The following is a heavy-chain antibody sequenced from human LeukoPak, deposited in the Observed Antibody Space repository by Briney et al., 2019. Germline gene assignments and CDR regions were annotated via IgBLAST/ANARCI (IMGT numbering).Heavy chain of an antibody. CDR2: IYYSGST. J-gene: IGHJ4*02. D-gene: IGHD6-13*01. Sequence: KPSETLSLTCTVSGGSVSSDSYYWSWIRQPPGKGLEWIGYIYYSGSTNYNPSLKSRVTISVDKSKNQFSLKLSSVTAADTAVYYCARALLGGIAGELDYWGQGTLVTVSS. CDR3: ARALLGGIAGELDY. V-gene: IGHV4-61*01. CDR1: GGSVSSDSYY.